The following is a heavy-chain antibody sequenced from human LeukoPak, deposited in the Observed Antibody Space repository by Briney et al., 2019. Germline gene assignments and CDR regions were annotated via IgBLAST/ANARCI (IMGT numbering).Heavy chain of an antibody. CDR2: IWYDGSKK. J-gene: IGHJ3*02. Sequence: GGSLRLSCAASGFTFNRYGMHWVRQAPGKGLEWVAVIWYDGSKKFYAHSGKGRFTISRDKSKNTLYMQMNSLRVEDTAVYYCAREGCSGTSCYGVDAFDIWGQGTKVTVSS. D-gene: IGHD2-15*01. CDR3: AREGCSGTSCYGVDAFDI. CDR1: GFTFNRYG. V-gene: IGHV3-33*01.